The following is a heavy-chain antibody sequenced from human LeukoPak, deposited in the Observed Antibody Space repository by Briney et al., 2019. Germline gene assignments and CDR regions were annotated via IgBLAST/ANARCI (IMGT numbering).Heavy chain of an antibody. CDR2: IYHSGST. V-gene: IGHV4-4*02. CDR1: GGSISSTNW. Sequence: PSGTLSLTCAVSGGSISSTNWWSWVRRPPGKGLEWIGEIYHSGSTNYNPSLKSRVTISVDKSKNQFSLKLTSVTAADTAVYYCASRGATATALVKMFPFDYWGQGTLVTVSS. J-gene: IGHJ4*02. CDR3: ASRGATATALVKMFPFDY. D-gene: IGHD5-18*01.